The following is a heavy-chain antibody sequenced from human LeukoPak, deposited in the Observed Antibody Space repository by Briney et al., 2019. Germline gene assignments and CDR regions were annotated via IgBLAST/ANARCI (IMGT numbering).Heavy chain of an antibody. CDR1: GGSISSYY. CDR2: IYYSGST. V-gene: IGHV4-59*01. J-gene: IGHJ6*03. CDR3: ARRAAAVGTYYMDV. D-gene: IGHD6-13*01. Sequence: SETLSLTCTVSGGSISSYYWSWIRQPPGKGLEWIGYIYYSGSTNYNPSLKSRVTIAVDTSKNQFSLKLSSVTAADTAVYYCARRAAAVGTYYMDVWGKGTTVTASS.